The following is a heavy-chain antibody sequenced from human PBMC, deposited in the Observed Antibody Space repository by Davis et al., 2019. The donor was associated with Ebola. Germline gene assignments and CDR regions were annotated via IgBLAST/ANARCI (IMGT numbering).Heavy chain of an antibody. Sequence: GESLKISCAASGFTFSSYWMHWVRQAPGKGLEWVAVISYDGSNKYYADSVKGRFTISRDNSKNTLYLQMNSLRAEDTAVYYCARDPSLGYCSSTSCYGGMDVWGQGTTVTVSS. CDR2: ISYDGSNK. V-gene: IGHV3-30-3*01. CDR1: GFTFSSYW. CDR3: ARDPSLGYCSSTSCYGGMDV. D-gene: IGHD2-2*01. J-gene: IGHJ6*02.